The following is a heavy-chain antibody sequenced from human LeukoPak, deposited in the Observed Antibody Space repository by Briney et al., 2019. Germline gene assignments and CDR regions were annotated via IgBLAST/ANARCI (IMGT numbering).Heavy chain of an antibody. CDR2: IKSKTDGGTT. J-gene: IGHJ4*02. CDR1: GFTVSSNY. D-gene: IGHD3-10*01. CDR3: TTAFRYYYGSGAYYFDY. Sequence: GGSLRLSCAASGFTVSSNYMSWVRQAPGKGLEWVGRIKSKTDGGTTDYAAPVKGRFTISRDDSKNTLYLQMNSLKTEDTAVYYCTTAFRYYYGSGAYYFDYWGQGTLVTVSS. V-gene: IGHV3-15*01.